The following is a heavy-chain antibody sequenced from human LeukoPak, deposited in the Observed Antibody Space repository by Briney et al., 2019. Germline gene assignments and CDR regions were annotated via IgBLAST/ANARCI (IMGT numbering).Heavy chain of an antibody. V-gene: IGHV4-59*01. CDR1: GGSISSYY. J-gene: IGHJ6*03. CDR2: IYYSGST. CDR3: ARARVSSWPSTYYYYYMDV. Sequence: PSETLSLTCTVSGGSISSYYWSWIRQPPGKGLEWIGYIYYSGSTNYNPSLKSRVTISVDTSKNQFSLKLSSVTAADTAVYYCARARVSSWPSTYYYYYMDVWGKGTTVTISS. D-gene: IGHD6-13*01.